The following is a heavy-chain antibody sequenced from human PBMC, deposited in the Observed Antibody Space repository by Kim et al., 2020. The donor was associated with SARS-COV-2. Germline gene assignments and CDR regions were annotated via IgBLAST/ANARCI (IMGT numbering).Heavy chain of an antibody. CDR1: GFTFSRYS. V-gene: IGHV3-23*01. D-gene: IGHD2-2*01. CDR3: AKVRCHGGRCYADF. Sequence: GGSLRLSCAASGFTFSRYSMRWIRQAPGQGLEWVSSISGSGDATFYVDSVKGRFTISRDNSKNTVSLQMNHLRAEDTAVYFCAKVRCHGGRCYADFWGQGTLVTVSA. CDR2: ISGSGDAT. J-gene: IGHJ4*02.